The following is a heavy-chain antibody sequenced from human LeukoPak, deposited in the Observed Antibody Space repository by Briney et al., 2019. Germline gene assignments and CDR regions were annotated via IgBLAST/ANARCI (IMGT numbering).Heavy chain of an antibody. CDR1: GYTFTSYG. V-gene: IGHV1-18*01. CDR2: ISAYNGNT. Sequence: ASVKVSCKASGYTFTSYGISWVRQAPGQGLEWMGRISAYNGNTNYAQKLQGRVTMTTDTSTSTAYMELRSLRSDDTAVYYCAGSLGVPAAIEFPFDYWGQGTLVTVSS. D-gene: IGHD2-2*02. J-gene: IGHJ4*02. CDR3: AGSLGVPAAIEFPFDY.